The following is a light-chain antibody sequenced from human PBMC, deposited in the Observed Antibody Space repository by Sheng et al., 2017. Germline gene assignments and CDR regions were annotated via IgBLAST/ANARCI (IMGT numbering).Light chain of an antibody. CDR3: QQSYNAPYT. V-gene: IGKV1-33*01. CDR1: QDISNY. CDR2: DAS. Sequence: DIQMTQSPSSLSASVGDRVTITCQASQDISNYLNWYQQKPGKAPKLLIYDASNLETGVPSRFSGSGSGTDFTFTISSLQPEDIATYYCQQSYNAPYTFGQGTKLEIK. J-gene: IGKJ2*01.